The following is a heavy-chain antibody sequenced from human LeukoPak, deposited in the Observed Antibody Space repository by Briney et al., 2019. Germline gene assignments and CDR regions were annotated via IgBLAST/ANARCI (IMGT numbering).Heavy chain of an antibody. J-gene: IGHJ4*02. CDR3: AKRGRGYSSSWIDY. CDR1: GFTFSSYA. V-gene: IGHV3-23*01. D-gene: IGHD6-13*01. Sequence: GGSLRLSCAASGFTFSSYAMSWVRQAPGKGLEWVSAISGSGGSTYYADSVKGRFTISRDNSKDTLYLQMNSLRAEDTAVYYCAKRGRGYSSSWIDYWGQGTLVTVSS. CDR2: ISGSGGST.